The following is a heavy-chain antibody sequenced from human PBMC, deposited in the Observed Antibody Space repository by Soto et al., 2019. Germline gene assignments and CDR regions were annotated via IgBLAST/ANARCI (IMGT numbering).Heavy chain of an antibody. CDR2: IWYDRSDK. Sequence: VQLVESGGGVVQPGRSLRLSCAASGFIFSSYGMHWVRQAPGKGLELVAVIWYDRSDKYYADSVKGRFTISRDNSKNTLYLQMSSLRAEDTAVYYCARDILRTGGIPDYWGQGTLVTVSS. CDR3: ARDILRTGGIPDY. V-gene: IGHV3-33*01. CDR1: GFIFSSYG. J-gene: IGHJ4*02. D-gene: IGHD7-27*01.